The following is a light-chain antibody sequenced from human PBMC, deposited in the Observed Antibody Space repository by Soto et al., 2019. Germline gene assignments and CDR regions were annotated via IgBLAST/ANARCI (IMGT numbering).Light chain of an antibody. CDR1: SYNIGSNY. CDR2: DNS. Sequence: QSVLTQPPSVSAAPGQTVAISCSGSSYNIGSNYVSWYQQLPGTAPRLLIYDNSKRPSGIPDRFSGSKSGTSATLGITGLQTGDEADYYCGAWDTSLSRYVFGTGTKVTVL. J-gene: IGLJ1*01. V-gene: IGLV1-51*01. CDR3: GAWDTSLSRYV.